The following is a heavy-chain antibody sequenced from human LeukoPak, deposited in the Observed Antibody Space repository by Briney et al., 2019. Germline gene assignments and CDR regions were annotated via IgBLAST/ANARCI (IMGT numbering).Heavy chain of an antibody. V-gene: IGHV3-30*03. J-gene: IGHJ4*02. CDR1: GSTFSSYG. CDR2: ISYDGSNK. Sequence: GRSLRLSCAASGSTFSSYGMHWVRQAPGKGLEWVAVISYDGSNKYYADSVKGRFTISRDNAKNSLYLQMNSLRAEDTAVYYCARDIKRGVNPYWGQGTLVTVSS. D-gene: IGHD3-10*01. CDR3: ARDIKRGVNPY.